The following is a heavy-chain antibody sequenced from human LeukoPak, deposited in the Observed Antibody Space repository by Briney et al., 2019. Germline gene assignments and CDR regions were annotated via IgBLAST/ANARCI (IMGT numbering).Heavy chain of an antibody. V-gene: IGHV4-30-2*01. CDR1: GGSISSGGYY. CDR3: ARHPPPMRLFDY. J-gene: IGHJ4*02. Sequence: SQTLSLTCTVSGGSISSGGYYWSWIRQPPGKGLEWIGYIYHSGSTYYNPSLKSRVTISVDRSKNQFSLKLSSVTAADTAVYYCARHPPPMRLFDYWGQGTLVTVSS. CDR2: IYHSGST. D-gene: IGHD3-22*01.